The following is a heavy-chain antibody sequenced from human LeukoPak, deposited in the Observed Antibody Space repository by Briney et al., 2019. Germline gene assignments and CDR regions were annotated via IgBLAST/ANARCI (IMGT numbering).Heavy chain of an antibody. Sequence: ASVKVSCKASGYTFTSYYMHWVRQAPGQGLEWMGIINPSGGSTSYAQKFQGRVTMTRNTSISTAYMELSSLRSEDTAVYYCARGDTGINWFDPWGQGTLVTVSS. CDR2: INPSGGST. D-gene: IGHD5-18*01. J-gene: IGHJ5*02. CDR3: ARGDTGINWFDP. CDR1: GYTFTSYY. V-gene: IGHV1-46*01.